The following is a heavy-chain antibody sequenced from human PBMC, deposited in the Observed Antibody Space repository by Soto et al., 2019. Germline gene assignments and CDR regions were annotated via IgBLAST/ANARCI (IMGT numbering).Heavy chain of an antibody. CDR3: AKDGSHHFDY. CDR1: GFTFSYYA. D-gene: IGHD1-26*01. Sequence: QVQLVESGGGVVQPGRSLRLSCTASGFTFSYYAIQWVRQAPGKGLEWVAVISYDGSNKYYADSLKGRFTISRDNSENTVYLQMNSLRDADTAVYYCAKDGSHHFDYWGQGTLVTVSS. CDR2: ISYDGSNK. V-gene: IGHV3-30*18. J-gene: IGHJ4*02.